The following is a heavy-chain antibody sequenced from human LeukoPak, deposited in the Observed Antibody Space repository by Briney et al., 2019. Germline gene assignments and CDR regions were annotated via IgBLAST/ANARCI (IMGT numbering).Heavy chain of an antibody. Sequence: SETLSLTCTVSGGSISSYYWSWIRQPPGKGLEWIGYIYYSGSTNYNPSLKSRVTISVDTSKNQFSLKLSSVTAAGTAVYYCARDLGARFGDWGQGTLVTVSS. D-gene: IGHD3-10*01. J-gene: IGHJ4*02. CDR1: GGSISSYY. CDR2: IYYSGST. CDR3: ARDLGARFGD. V-gene: IGHV4-59*12.